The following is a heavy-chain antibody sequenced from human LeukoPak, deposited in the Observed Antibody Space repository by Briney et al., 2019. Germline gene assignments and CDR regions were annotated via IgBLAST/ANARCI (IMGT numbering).Heavy chain of an antibody. J-gene: IGHJ3*02. CDR1: GGSISSYY. V-gene: IGHV4-59*01. CDR2: IYYSGST. CDR3: ARGSYYGAFDI. D-gene: IGHD3-10*01. Sequence: SETLSLTCTVSGGSISSYYWSWIRQPPGKGLEWIGYIYYSGSTNYNPSLKSRVTISVDTSKNQFSLKLSSVTAADTAVYYCARGSYYGAFDIWGQGTMVTVSS.